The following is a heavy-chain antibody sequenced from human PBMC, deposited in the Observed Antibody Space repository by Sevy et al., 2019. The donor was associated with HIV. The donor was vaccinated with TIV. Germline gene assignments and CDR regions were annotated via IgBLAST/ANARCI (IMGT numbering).Heavy chain of an antibody. CDR1: GFTFSSYS. D-gene: IGHD1-26*01. Sequence: GGSLRLSCAASGFTFSSYSMNWVRQAPGKGLEWVSYISSSSSTIYYADSVKGRFTISRDNAKNSLYLQMNSLRDEDTAVYYCARDFGGSYQGYGMDVWGQRTTVTVSS. CDR3: ARDFGGSYQGYGMDV. CDR2: ISSSSSTI. V-gene: IGHV3-48*02. J-gene: IGHJ6*02.